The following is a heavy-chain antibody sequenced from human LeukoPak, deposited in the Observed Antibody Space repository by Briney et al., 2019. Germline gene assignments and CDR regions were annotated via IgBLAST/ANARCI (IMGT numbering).Heavy chain of an antibody. D-gene: IGHD3-10*01. CDR3: AGSGSYFYYYYYYMDV. V-gene: IGHV4-34*01. CDR1: GGSFAGYY. CDR2: SNHSGST. J-gene: IGHJ6*03. Sequence: SETLSLTCAVYGGSFAGYYWSWNRHPQGNGLGWNGESNHSGSTNYNPSLKSRVTISVDTSKNQFSLKLSSVTAADTAAYYCAGSGSYFYYYYYYMDVWGKGTTVTVSS.